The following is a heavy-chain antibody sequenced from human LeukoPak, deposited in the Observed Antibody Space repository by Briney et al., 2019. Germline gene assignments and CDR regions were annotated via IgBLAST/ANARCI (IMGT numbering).Heavy chain of an antibody. J-gene: IGHJ4*02. D-gene: IGHD2-15*01. CDR2: MNPNSGNI. Sequence: VASVKLSCKASGYTFTSYDINWVRQAPGQGLEWMGWMNPNSGNIGYAQKFQGRVTMTRNTSISTAYMELSSLRSEDTAVYYCARGYPLGYCSGGSCPFFDYWGQGALVSVSS. V-gene: IGHV1-8*01. CDR3: ARGYPLGYCSGGSCPFFDY. CDR1: GYTFTSYD.